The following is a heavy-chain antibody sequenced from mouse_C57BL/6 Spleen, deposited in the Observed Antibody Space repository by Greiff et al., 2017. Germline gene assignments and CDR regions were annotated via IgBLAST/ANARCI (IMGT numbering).Heavy chain of an antibody. CDR3: ARNPKQGVDY. CDR1: GYTFRSSW. J-gene: IGHJ2*01. V-gene: IGHV1-82*01. Sequence: VQLQQSGPELAKPGASVQISCKASGYTFRSSWINWVKQRPGQGLEWIGRIYPGAGHTNYNAKFKGKATLTADTSSSTADVLLSSPTSEDSVVCFCARNPKQGVDYWGQGTTLTVAS. CDR2: IYPGAGHT. D-gene: IGHD1-3*01.